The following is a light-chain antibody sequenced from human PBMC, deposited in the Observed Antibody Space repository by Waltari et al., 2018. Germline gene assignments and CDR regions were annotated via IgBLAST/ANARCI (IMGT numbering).Light chain of an antibody. J-gene: IGLJ2*01. CDR2: DVS. V-gene: IGLV2-14*03. CDR1: SSDVGTYNY. CDR3: SSYISSSTLEL. Sequence: QSALPQPASVSGSPGQSITISCPGTSSDVGTYNYVTWYQQHPGKAPKLMIFDVSIRPSGVSNRFSGSKSGNTASLTISGLQAEDEADYYCSSYISSSTLELFGGGTSLTVL.